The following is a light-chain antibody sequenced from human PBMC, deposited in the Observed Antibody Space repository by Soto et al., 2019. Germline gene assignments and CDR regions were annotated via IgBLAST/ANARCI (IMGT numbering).Light chain of an antibody. CDR1: QSVSSSY. Sequence: EIVLTQSPGTLALYPGDRATLSCRASQSVSSSYLAWYQQKPGQAPRLLIYGASSRATGIPDRFSGSGSGTDFHLTISRLEPEDFAVYYCQQYGSSPLTFGGGTKVEIK. J-gene: IGKJ4*01. CDR3: QQYGSSPLT. V-gene: IGKV3-20*01. CDR2: GAS.